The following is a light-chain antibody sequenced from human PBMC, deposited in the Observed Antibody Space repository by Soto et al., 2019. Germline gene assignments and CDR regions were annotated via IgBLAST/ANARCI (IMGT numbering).Light chain of an antibody. CDR2: DVS. J-gene: IGLJ1*01. CDR3: GSYTTSSNYV. Sequence: QSALTQPASVSGSPGQSITISCTGTSSDVGAYNYVSCYQQHPGKAPKLMIYDVSHRPSGVSHRFSGSKSGNTASLTISGLQAEDEADYYCGSYTTSSNYVFGTGTKVTVL. V-gene: IGLV2-14*01. CDR1: SSDVGAYNY.